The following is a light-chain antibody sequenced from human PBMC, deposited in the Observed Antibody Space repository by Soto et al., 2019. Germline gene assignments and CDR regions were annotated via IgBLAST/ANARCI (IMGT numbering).Light chain of an antibody. V-gene: IGLV2-11*01. J-gene: IGLJ2*01. CDR1: SSNVGGYNY. CDR2: GVN. Sequence: QSALTQPRSVSGSPGQSVTISCTGTSSNVGGYNYISWFQQHPGKAPKLMIYGVNERPSGVPDRFFGSKSDNTASLTISGLQHEDEADYYCCSYAGSFTWLFGGGTKLTVL. CDR3: CSYAGSFTWL.